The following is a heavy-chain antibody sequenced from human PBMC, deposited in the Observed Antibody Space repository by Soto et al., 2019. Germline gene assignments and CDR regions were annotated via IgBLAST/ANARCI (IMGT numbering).Heavy chain of an antibody. CDR2: IHYSGTSFFP. Sequence: LSLTCTVSGGSMRNYFWTWIRQPPGKGLEWTGYIHYSGTSFFPSYNPSLRSGVTISEDTSKNQFSLKLLSVTTADTAVYFCAAGEASSRNLAPYYLDFWGQVTLVTVSS. CDR1: GGSMRNYF. V-gene: IGHV4-59*01. J-gene: IGHJ4*02. D-gene: IGHD6-13*01. CDR3: AAGEASSRNLAPYYLDF.